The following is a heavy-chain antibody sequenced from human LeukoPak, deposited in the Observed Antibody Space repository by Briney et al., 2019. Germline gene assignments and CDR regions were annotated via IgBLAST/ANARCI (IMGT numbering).Heavy chain of an antibody. Sequence: PSETLSLTCTVSGGSISSYYWSWIRQPPGKGLEWIGYIYYSGSTYYNPSLKSRVTISVDTSKNQFSLKLSSVTAADTAVYYCARTPLGLFDYWGQGTLVTVSS. CDR1: GGSISSYY. CDR3: ARTPLGLFDY. D-gene: IGHD7-27*01. J-gene: IGHJ4*02. CDR2: IYYSGST. V-gene: IGHV4-59*12.